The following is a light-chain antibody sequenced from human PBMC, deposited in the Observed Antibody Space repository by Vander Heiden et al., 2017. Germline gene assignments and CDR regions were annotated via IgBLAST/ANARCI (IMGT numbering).Light chain of an antibody. V-gene: IGLV1-44*01. CDR1: SSNIGSNT. CDR2: SNN. Sequence: QSVLTPPPSASGTPGQRVTISCSGSSSNIGSNTVNWYQQLPGTAPKLLIYSNNQRPSGVTDRFSGSKSGTSASLAISGLQSEDEADYYCAAWDDSLNGVVFGGGTKLTVL. J-gene: IGLJ2*01. CDR3: AAWDDSLNGVV.